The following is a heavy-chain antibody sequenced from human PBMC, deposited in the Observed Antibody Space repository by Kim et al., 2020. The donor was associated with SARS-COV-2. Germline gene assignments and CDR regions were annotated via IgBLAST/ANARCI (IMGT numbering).Heavy chain of an antibody. CDR2: IYYSGST. CDR3: ARAGTAMEYDAFDI. CDR1: GGSISSYY. J-gene: IGHJ3*02. Sequence: SETLSLTCTVSGGSISSYYWSWIRQPPGKGLEWIGYIYYSGSTNYNPSLKSRVTISVDTSKNQFSLKLSSVTAADTAVYYCARAGTAMEYDAFDIWGQGTMVTVSS. V-gene: IGHV4-59*01. D-gene: IGHD5-18*01.